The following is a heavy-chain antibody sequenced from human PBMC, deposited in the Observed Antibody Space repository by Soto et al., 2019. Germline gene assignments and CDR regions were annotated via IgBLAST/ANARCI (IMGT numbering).Heavy chain of an antibody. CDR2: IWYDGSNK. Sequence: QVQLVESGGGVVQPGRSLRLSCAASGFTFSSYGMHWVRKAPGKGLEWVAVIWYDGSNKYYADSVKGRFTISRDNSKNTLYLQMNSLRAEDTAVYYCARDRSPLPVDPWGQGTLVTVSS. V-gene: IGHV3-33*01. D-gene: IGHD2-15*01. CDR3: ARDRSPLPVDP. CDR1: GFTFSSYG. J-gene: IGHJ5*02.